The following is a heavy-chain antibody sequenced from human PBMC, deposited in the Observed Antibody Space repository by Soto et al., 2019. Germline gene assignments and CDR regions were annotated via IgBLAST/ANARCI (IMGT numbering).Heavy chain of an antibody. CDR1: GGSISSSNW. J-gene: IGHJ4*02. CDR2: IYHSGST. Sequence: SETLCLTCAVSGGSISSSNWWSWVRQPPGKGLEWIGEIYHSGSTYYNPSLKSRVTISLDTSKNQFSLRLSSVSAADTAVYYCTRGPSGDKVDYWGQGTLVTVSS. CDR3: TRGPSGDKVDY. D-gene: IGHD7-27*01. V-gene: IGHV4-4*02.